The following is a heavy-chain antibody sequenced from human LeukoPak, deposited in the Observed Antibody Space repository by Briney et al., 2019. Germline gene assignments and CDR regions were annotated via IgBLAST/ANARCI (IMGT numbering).Heavy chain of an antibody. J-gene: IGHJ6*02. CDR3: ARRDWNYEIPYYYYGMDV. Sequence: ASVKVSCKASGYTFTRYGISWVRQAPGQRLELMGWISAYNGNTNYAQKLQGRVTMTTDTSTSTAYMELRSLRSDDTAVYYCARRDWNYEIPYYYYGMDVWGQGTTVTVSS. D-gene: IGHD1-7*01. CDR1: GYTFTRYG. CDR2: ISAYNGNT. V-gene: IGHV1-18*01.